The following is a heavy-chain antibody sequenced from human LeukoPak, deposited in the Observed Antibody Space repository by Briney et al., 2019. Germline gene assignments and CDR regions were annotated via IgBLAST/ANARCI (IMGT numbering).Heavy chain of an antibody. CDR2: INPNSGGT. CDR3: ATELVISRGYFDY. J-gene: IGHJ4*02. V-gene: IGHV1-2*02. CDR1: GYTFTGYY. Sequence: GASVKVSCKASGYTFTGYYMHWVRQAPGQGLEWMGWINPNSGGTNYAQKFQGRVTMTEDTSTDTAYMELSSLRSEDTAVYYCATELVISRGYFDYWGQGTLVTVSS. D-gene: IGHD3-9*01.